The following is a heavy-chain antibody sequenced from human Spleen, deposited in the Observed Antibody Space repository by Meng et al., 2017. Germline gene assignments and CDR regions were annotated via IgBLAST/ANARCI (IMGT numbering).Heavy chain of an antibody. D-gene: IGHD3-16*02. CDR3: AKDIFWRRLGELSTHPFDY. CDR2: ISSSSSYI. J-gene: IGHJ4*02. CDR1: GFTFSSYS. Sequence: GTLKISCTASGFTFSSYSMNWVRQAPGKGLEWVSSISSSSSYIYYADSVKGRFTISRDNAKNSLYLQMNSLRAEDTALYYCAKDIFWRRLGELSTHPFDYWGQGALVTVSS. V-gene: IGHV3-21*04.